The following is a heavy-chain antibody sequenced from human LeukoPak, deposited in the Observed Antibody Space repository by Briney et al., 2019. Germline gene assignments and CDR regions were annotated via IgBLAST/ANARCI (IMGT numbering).Heavy chain of an antibody. Sequence: SETLSLTCTVSGGSISSGGYYWSWIRQHPGKGLEWIGYIYYSGSTYYNPSLKSRVTISVDTSKNQLSLKLSSVTAADTAVYYCARVGPKLWFGEFGSDYWGQGTLVTVSS. V-gene: IGHV4-31*03. J-gene: IGHJ4*02. CDR3: ARVGPKLWFGEFGSDY. D-gene: IGHD3-10*01. CDR1: GGSISSGGYY. CDR2: IYYSGST.